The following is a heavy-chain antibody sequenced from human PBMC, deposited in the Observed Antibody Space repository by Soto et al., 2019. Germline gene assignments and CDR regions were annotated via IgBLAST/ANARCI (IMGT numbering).Heavy chain of an antibody. V-gene: IGHV1-3*01. CDR2: INAGNGNT. CDR1: GYTFTSYA. D-gene: IGHD2-21*02. Sequence: GASVKVSCKASGYTFTSYAMHWVRQAPGQRLEWMGWINAGNGNTKSSQNFQGRVTITRDTSASTAYMELSSLRSEDTAVYYCARDPRPPYCGGDCYNEYFQHWGQGTLVTVSS. CDR3: ARDPRPPYCGGDCYNEYFQH. J-gene: IGHJ1*01.